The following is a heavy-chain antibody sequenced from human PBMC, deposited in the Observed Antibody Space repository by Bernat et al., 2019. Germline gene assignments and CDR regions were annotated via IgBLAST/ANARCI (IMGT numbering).Heavy chain of an antibody. CDR2: IWYDGSNK. J-gene: IGHJ3*02. Sequence: QVQLVESGGGVVQPGRSLRLSCAASGFTFSSYGMHWVRQAPGKGLEWVAVIWYDGSNKYYADSVKGRFTISRDNSKNTLYLQMNSLRAEDTAVYYCARGCVAVAANRCAFDIWGQGTMVTVSS. CDR3: ARGCVAVAANRCAFDI. CDR1: GFTFSSYG. V-gene: IGHV3-33*01. D-gene: IGHD6-19*01.